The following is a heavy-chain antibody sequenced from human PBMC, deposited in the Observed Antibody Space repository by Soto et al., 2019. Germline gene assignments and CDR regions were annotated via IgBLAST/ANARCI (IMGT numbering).Heavy chain of an antibody. J-gene: IGHJ4*02. V-gene: IGHV1-18*01. Sequence: QVQLVQSGAEVKKPGASVKVSCKASGYTFTSYDISWVRQAPGQGLEWMGWISAYNGNTNYAQKLQGRVTMTTDTSTSTAYMELRSLRSDDTAVYYCARDDYTYYYDSSGYFPLYYFDYWGQGTLVTVSS. CDR1: GYTFTSYD. CDR2: ISAYNGNT. CDR3: ARDDYTYYYDSSGYFPLYYFDY. D-gene: IGHD3-22*01.